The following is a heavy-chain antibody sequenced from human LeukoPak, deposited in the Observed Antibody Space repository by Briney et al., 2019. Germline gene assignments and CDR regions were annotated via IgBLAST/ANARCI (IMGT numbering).Heavy chain of an antibody. CDR1: GYTFTSYG. J-gene: IGHJ4*02. D-gene: IGHD3-9*01. CDR3: ATTNFDWLLYPSG. V-gene: IGHV1-18*01. Sequence: ASVKVSCKASGYTFTSYGISWVRQAPGQGLEWMGWISAYNGNTSYAQKLQGRVTMTTDTSTSTAYMELRSLRSDDTAVYYCATTNFDWLLYPSGWGQGTLVTVSS. CDR2: ISAYNGNT.